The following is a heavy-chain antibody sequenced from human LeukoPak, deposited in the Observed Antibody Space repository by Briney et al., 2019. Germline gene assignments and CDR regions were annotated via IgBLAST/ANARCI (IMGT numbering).Heavy chain of an antibody. CDR1: GFTFSRYA. V-gene: IGHV3-23*01. J-gene: IGHJ6*03. Sequence: GGSLRLSCAASGFTFSRYAMTWVRQAPGKGLEWVSAISGSGGSAFYADSVKGRFTISRDNSKNTLYLQMNSLRAEDTAVYYCAKGGPWIHDYYYYMDVWGKGTTVTVSS. CDR3: AKGGPWIHDYYYYMDV. D-gene: IGHD5-18*01. CDR2: ISGSGGSA.